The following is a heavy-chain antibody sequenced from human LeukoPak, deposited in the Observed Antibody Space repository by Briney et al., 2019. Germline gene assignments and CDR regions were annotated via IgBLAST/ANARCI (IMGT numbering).Heavy chain of an antibody. CDR1: GFTFSSYA. CDR2: ISGSAGST. J-gene: IGHJ4*02. CDR3: AKDRDFWSGNPNDY. V-gene: IGHV3-23*01. Sequence: PGGSVRLSCAASGFTFSSYAMSWVRQAPGKGLEWVSSISGSAGSTYYADSVKGRFTISRDNSKNTLYLQMNSLRAEDTAVYYCAKDRDFWSGNPNDYWGQGTLVTSSS. D-gene: IGHD3-3*01.